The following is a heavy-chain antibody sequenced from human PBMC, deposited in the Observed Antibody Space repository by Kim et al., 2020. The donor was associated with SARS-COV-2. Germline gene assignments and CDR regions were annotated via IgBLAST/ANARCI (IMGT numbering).Heavy chain of an antibody. CDR3: AKDGYYDYVWGSWSYYYYGMDV. Sequence: GGSLRLSCAASGFTFSSYAMSWVRQAPGKGLEWVSAISGSGGSTYYADSVKGRFTISRDNSKNTLYLQMNSLRAEDTAVYYCAKDGYYDYVWGSWSYYYYGMDVWGQGTTVTVSS. CDR2: ISGSGGST. J-gene: IGHJ6*02. D-gene: IGHD3-16*01. CDR1: GFTFSSYA. V-gene: IGHV3-23*01.